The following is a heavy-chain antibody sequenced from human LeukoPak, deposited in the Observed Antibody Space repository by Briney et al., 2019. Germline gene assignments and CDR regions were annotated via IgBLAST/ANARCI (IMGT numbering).Heavy chain of an antibody. D-gene: IGHD3-10*01. Sequence: GGSLRLSCAASGFTFSSYAMSWVRQAPGKGLEWVSAISGSGGSTYYADSVKGRFTISRDNSKNTLYLQMNSLRAEDTALYYCAKAGFGELLLPLDYWGQGTLVTVSS. V-gene: IGHV3-23*01. CDR1: GFTFSSYA. CDR3: AKAGFGELLLPLDY. J-gene: IGHJ4*02. CDR2: ISGSGGST.